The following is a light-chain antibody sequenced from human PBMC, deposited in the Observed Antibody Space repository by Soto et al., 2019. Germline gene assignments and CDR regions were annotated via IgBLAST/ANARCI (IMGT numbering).Light chain of an antibody. V-gene: IGKV1-39*01. J-gene: IGKJ2*01. Sequence: DIPMTQAPSSLSASVGDRVTISCRASQSITTYLNWYQQKPGKAPKLLIYAASSLQSGVPSRFRGSASGTDFTLTISSLQPEDFATYYCQQSDSNPYTFGQGTKLEIK. CDR2: AAS. CDR3: QQSDSNPYT. CDR1: QSITTY.